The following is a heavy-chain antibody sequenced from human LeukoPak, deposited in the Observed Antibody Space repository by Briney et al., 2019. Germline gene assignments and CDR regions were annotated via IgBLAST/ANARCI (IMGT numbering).Heavy chain of an antibody. J-gene: IGHJ5*02. CDR3: ARDPIPASAGSSNRFDP. CDR2: MSNTGST. Sequence: SETLSLTCTVSGYSISSGYYWSWIRQPAGKGLEWIGRMSNTGSTNYNPSLKSRVTMSVDTSKNHFSLKLTSMTAADTAIYYCARDPIPASAGSSNRFDPWGQGTLVTVSS. CDR1: GYSISSGYY. V-gene: IGHV4-38-2*02. D-gene: IGHD6-6*01.